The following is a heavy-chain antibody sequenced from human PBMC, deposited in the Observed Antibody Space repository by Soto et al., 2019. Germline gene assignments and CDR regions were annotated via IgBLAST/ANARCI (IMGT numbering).Heavy chain of an antibody. V-gene: IGHV2-5*02. D-gene: IGHD2-15*01. CDR3: GHSGGYRIIDY. Sequence: QITLKESGPTLVKPTQTLTLTCTFSGFSLTSSGVGVGWIRQPPGKALEWLGIIYWDEDKRYSPSLKSRLTLTKDTSKNQVVLKMTYMDPVDTATYYCGHSGGYRIIDYWGQGILVTVSS. J-gene: IGHJ4*01. CDR2: IYWDEDK. CDR1: GFSLTSSGVG.